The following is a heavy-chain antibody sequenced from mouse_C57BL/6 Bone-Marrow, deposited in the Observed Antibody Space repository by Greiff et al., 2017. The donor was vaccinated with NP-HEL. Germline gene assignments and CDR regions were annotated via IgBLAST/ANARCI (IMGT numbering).Heavy chain of an antibody. J-gene: IGHJ3*01. D-gene: IGHD1-1*02. CDR2: INPNNGGT. Sequence: VQLQQSGPELVKPGASVKISCKASGYTFTDYYMNWVKQSHGKSLEWIGDINPNNGGTSYNQKFKGKATLTVDKSSSTAYMELRSLTSEDSAVYYCARDRVAWFAYWGQGTLVTVSA. CDR3: ARDRVAWFAY. V-gene: IGHV1-26*01. CDR1: GYTFTDYY.